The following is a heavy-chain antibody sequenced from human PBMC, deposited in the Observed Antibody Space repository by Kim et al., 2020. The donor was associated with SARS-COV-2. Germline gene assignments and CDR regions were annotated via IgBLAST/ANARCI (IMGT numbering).Heavy chain of an antibody. J-gene: IGHJ4*02. CDR2: IYYSGST. CDR1: GGSISSGGYY. D-gene: IGHD1-26*01. Sequence: SETLSLTCTVSGGSISSGGYYWSWIRQHPGKGLEWIGYIYYSGSTYYNPSLKSRVTISVDTSKNQFSLKLSSVTAADTAVYYCARDPWPGLDVGYDYWGQGTLVTVSS. V-gene: IGHV4-31*03. CDR3: ARDPWPGLDVGYDY.